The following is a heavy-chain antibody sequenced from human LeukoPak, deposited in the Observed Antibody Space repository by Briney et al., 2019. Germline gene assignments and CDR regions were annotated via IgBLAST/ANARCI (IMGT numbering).Heavy chain of an antibody. CDR2: MSSSSSYI. J-gene: IGHJ4*02. CDR3: ARAVEAVAGTGFDY. Sequence: PGGSLRLSCAASGFTFSSYSMNWVRQAPGKGLEWVSSMSSSSSYIYYTDSVKGRFTISRDNAKNSLSLQMNSLRAEDTAVYYCARAVEAVAGTGFDYWGQGTLVTVSS. V-gene: IGHV3-21*01. CDR1: GFTFSSYS. D-gene: IGHD6-19*01.